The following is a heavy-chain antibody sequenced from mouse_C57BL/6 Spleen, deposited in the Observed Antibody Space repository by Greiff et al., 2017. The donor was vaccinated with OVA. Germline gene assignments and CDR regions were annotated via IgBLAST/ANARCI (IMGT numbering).Heavy chain of an antibody. Sequence: VQLQQPGAELVRPGSSVKLSCKASGYTFTSYWMDWVKQRPGQGLEWIGNIYPSDSETHYNQKFKDKATLTVDKSSSTAYMQLSSLTSEDSAVYYCARRRLRYSFAYWGQGTLVTVSA. J-gene: IGHJ3*01. CDR1: GYTFTSYW. D-gene: IGHD1-1*01. CDR2: IYPSDSET. V-gene: IGHV1-61*01. CDR3: ARRRLRYSFAY.